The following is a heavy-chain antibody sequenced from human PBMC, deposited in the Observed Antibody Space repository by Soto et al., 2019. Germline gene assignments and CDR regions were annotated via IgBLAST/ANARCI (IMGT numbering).Heavy chain of an antibody. CDR2: ISGSGGSP. Sequence: PVRSLRLPCAASGFSFSTYTISWVRRAPGKGLEWVSAISGSGGSPSYADSVQGRFTISRDNPKKTLYLQMNSLRAEDTAVYYCAKARCTTSNCYVPDYWGQGTLVTVSP. CDR1: GFSFSTYT. J-gene: IGHJ4*02. CDR3: AKARCTTSNCYVPDY. D-gene: IGHD2-8*01. V-gene: IGHV3-23*01.